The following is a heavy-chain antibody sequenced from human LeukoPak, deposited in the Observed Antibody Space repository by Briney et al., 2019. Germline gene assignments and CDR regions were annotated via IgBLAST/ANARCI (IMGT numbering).Heavy chain of an antibody. CDR3: ARGSPQAYYDFLGDDY. CDR1: GYTLTSYY. CDR2: INPSGGST. J-gene: IGHJ4*02. D-gene: IGHD3-22*01. V-gene: IGHV1-46*01. Sequence: GSVKVSCKASGYTLTSYYMHWVRQAPGQGLEWMGIINPSGGSTSYAQKFQGRVTMTRDTSTSTVYMELSSLRSEDTAVYYCARGSPQAYYDFLGDDYWGQGTLVTVSS.